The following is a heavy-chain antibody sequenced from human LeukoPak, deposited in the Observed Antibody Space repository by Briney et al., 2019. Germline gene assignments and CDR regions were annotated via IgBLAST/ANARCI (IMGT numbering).Heavy chain of an antibody. Sequence: SQTLSLTCAISGDSVSSNSAAWNWIRQSPSRGLEWLGRTYYRSKWYNDYAVSVKSRITITPDTSKNQSSLQLNSVTPEDTAVYYCARAPAMYSSSWFFDHWGQGTLVTVSS. CDR1: GDSVSSNSAA. D-gene: IGHD6-13*01. CDR2: TYYRSKWYN. J-gene: IGHJ5*02. CDR3: ARAPAMYSSSWFFDH. V-gene: IGHV6-1*01.